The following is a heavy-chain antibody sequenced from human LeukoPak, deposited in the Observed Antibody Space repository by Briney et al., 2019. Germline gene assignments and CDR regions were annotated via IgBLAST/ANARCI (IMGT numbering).Heavy chain of an antibody. CDR2: ISYDGSNK. D-gene: IGHD3-22*01. V-gene: IGHV3-30*18. J-gene: IGHJ4*02. Sequence: GGSRRLSCAASGFTFSSYAMSWVRQAPGKGLEWVAVISYDGSNKYYADSVKGRFTISRDSSKNTLYLQMNSLRAEDTAVYYCAKAEYYYDSSGYYSPNHYFDYWGQGTLVTVSS. CDR1: GFTFSSYA. CDR3: AKAEYYYDSSGYYSPNHYFDY.